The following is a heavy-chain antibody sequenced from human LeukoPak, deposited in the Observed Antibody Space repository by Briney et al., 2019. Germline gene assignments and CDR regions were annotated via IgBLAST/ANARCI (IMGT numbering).Heavy chain of an antibody. J-gene: IGHJ3*02. D-gene: IGHD3-10*01. V-gene: IGHV4-39*01. CDR2: IYSSGST. CDR1: GGSISSSSYY. CDR3: ARLDGSGDTFDI. Sequence: PSETLSLTCTVSGGSISSSSYYWAWIRQPPGKGLEWIGCIYSSGSTYYNPSLMSRVTISVDTSRRQFSLKLSSVTAADTAVYYCARLDGSGDTFDIWDQGTMVTVSS.